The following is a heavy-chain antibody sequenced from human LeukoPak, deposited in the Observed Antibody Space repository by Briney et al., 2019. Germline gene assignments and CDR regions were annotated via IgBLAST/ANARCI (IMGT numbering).Heavy chain of an antibody. CDR3: ARGVNSTFDV. CDR2: TYRGSTS. V-gene: IGHV6-1*01. Sequence: SQTLSLSCAISGDSVSSDSVAWAWIRQSPARGLEWLGRTYRGSTSCAISVKSRITINSDTFKNQFSLQLSSVAPEDSAVYFCARGVNSTFDVWGQGTMVTVSS. CDR1: GDSVSSDSVA. J-gene: IGHJ3*01. D-gene: IGHD3-10*01.